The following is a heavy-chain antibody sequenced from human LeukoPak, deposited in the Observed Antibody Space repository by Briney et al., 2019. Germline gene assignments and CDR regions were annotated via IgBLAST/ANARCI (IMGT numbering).Heavy chain of an antibody. CDR1: GGSISSGSYY. CDR3: ARQLTGFDI. CDR2: IYTSGST. Sequence: PSETLSLTCTVSGGSISSGSYYWSWIRQPAGKGLEWIGRIYTSGSTDYNPSLKSRVTISVDTSKNQFSLKLSSVTAADTAVYYCARQLTGFDIWGQGTMVTVSS. V-gene: IGHV4-61*02. J-gene: IGHJ3*02. D-gene: IGHD1-1*01.